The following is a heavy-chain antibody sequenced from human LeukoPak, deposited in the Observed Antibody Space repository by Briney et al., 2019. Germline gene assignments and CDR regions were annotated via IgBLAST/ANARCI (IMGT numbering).Heavy chain of an antibody. J-gene: IGHJ4*02. V-gene: IGHV3-21*01. D-gene: IGHD3-22*01. Sequence: GGSLRLSCAASGFTFNTYTMNWVRQAPGKGLEWVSCISSSSGDIVYADSVRGRFTISRDNTKNSLYLEMNSLRAEDTAVYYCARRYYYDSSVYYPLDHWGQGTLVTVSP. CDR2: ISSSSGDI. CDR3: ARRYYYDSSVYYPLDH. CDR1: GFTFNTYT.